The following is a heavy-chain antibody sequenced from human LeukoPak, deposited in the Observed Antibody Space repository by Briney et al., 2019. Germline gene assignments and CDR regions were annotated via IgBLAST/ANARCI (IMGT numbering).Heavy chain of an antibody. CDR1: GGSISSGDYY. V-gene: IGHV4-30-4*01. Sequence: SETLSLTCTVSGGSISSGDYYWSWIRQPPGKGLEWIAYMYYSGSTYYNPSLKSRVTMSADTSKNQLSLRPSSVTAADTAVYYCARPYYYDSRIDPWGQGILVTVSS. CDR3: ARPYYYDSRIDP. CDR2: MYYSGST. D-gene: IGHD3-22*01. J-gene: IGHJ5*02.